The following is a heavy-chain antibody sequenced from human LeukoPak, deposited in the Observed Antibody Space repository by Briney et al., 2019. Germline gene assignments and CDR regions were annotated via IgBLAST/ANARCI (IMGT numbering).Heavy chain of an antibody. CDR1: GGSFSGYY. Sequence: PSETLSLTCAVYGGSFSGYYWSWIRQPPGKGLEWIGEINHSGSTNYNPSLKSRVTISVDTSKNQFSLKLSSVTAADTAVYYCARGGNIRLGYCSGGSCYNYMGVWGKGTTVTVSS. CDR3: ARGGNIRLGYCSGGSCYNYMGV. D-gene: IGHD2-15*01. J-gene: IGHJ6*03. CDR2: INHSGST. V-gene: IGHV4-34*01.